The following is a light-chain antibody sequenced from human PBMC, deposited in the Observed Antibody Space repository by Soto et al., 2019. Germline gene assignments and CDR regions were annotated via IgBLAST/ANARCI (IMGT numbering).Light chain of an antibody. Sequence: AIRMTQSPSSLSASTGDRVTITCRARQGISSYLACYQQKPGKAPKLLIYAASTLQSGVPSRFTGSGSGTDLTLTISFMQSEDFATYYCQQYYSYPWTFGQGTKVDIK. CDR1: QGISSY. CDR2: AAS. J-gene: IGKJ1*01. V-gene: IGKV1-8*01. CDR3: QQYYSYPWT.